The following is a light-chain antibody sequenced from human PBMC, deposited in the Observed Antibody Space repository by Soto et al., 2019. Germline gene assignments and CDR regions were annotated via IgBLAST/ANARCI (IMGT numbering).Light chain of an antibody. Sequence: DIQMTQSPSSLSASVGDRVTITCRASQTTKNYLNWYQLKPGKAPKLLIYAASTLQTGVPSRFTGSGSGTDFTLTIISLQPEDYATYFCQQSYSMPYAFGPGTKVDIK. CDR2: AAS. CDR3: QQSYSMPYA. V-gene: IGKV1-39*01. J-gene: IGKJ2*01. CDR1: QTTKNY.